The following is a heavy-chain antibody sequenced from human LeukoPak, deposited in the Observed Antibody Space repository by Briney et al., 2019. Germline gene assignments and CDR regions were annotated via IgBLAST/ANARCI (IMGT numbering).Heavy chain of an antibody. J-gene: IGHJ5*02. CDR3: ARGFGSGWYRWFDP. Sequence: PGGSLRLSCAASGFTFSSYDMHWVRQATGKGLEWVSAIDTAGDTYYPGSVKGRFTISRENAKNSLYLQMNSLRAGDTAVYYCARGFGSGWYRWFDPWGQGTLVTVSS. CDR1: GFTFSSYD. V-gene: IGHV3-13*04. D-gene: IGHD6-19*01. CDR2: IDTAGDT.